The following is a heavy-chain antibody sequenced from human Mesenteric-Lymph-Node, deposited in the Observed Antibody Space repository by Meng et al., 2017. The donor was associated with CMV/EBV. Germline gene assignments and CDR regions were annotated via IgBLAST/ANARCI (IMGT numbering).Heavy chain of an antibody. V-gene: IGHV3-23*01. J-gene: IGHJ4*02. CDR1: GFTFSSYV. Sequence: GESLMISCAASGFTFSSYVMSWVRQAPGKGLEWVSTISGSGDSTYFADSVKGRFTITRAHSRNSLYLQMNSLRAEDTAVYYCAKGRGYCSGGSCYSDYWGQGTLVTVSS. D-gene: IGHD2-15*01. CDR3: AKGRGYCSGGSCYSDY. CDR2: ISGSGDST.